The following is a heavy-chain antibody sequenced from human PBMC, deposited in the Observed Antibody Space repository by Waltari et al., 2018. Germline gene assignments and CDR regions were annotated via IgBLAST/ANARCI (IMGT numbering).Heavy chain of an antibody. CDR3: ARHYSSSWYDRGFDP. V-gene: IGHV5-10-1*03. CDR2: IDPSDSYT. CDR1: GYSFTSYW. J-gene: IGHJ5*02. D-gene: IGHD6-13*01. Sequence: EVQLVQSGAEVKKPGESLRISCKGSGYSFTSYWISWVRQLPGKGLEWMGRIDPSDSYTNYSPSFQGHVTISADKSISTAYLQWSSLKASDTAMYYCARHYSSSWYDRGFDPWGQGTLVTVSS.